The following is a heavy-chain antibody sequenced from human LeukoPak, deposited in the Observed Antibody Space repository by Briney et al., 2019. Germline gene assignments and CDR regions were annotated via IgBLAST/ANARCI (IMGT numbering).Heavy chain of an antibody. Sequence: SETLSLTCAVPGGSISSSNWWSWVRQPPGKGLEWIGEIYHSGGTNSTPSLKSRVTISVDKSKNQFSMKLSSVTAADTAVYYCARAIAVAGFDYWGQGTLVTVSS. J-gene: IGHJ4*02. D-gene: IGHD6-19*01. V-gene: IGHV4-4*02. CDR2: IYHSGGT. CDR3: ARAIAVAGFDY. CDR1: GGSISSSNW.